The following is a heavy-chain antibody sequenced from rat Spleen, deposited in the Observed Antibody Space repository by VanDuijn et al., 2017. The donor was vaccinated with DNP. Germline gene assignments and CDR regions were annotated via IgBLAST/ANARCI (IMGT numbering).Heavy chain of an antibody. J-gene: IGHJ3*01. CDR1: GFTFSDYN. D-gene: IGHD1-11*01. Sequence: EVQLVESGGGLVQPGRSLKLSCAAAGFTFSDYNMAWVRQGPKKGLEWVATISYDARSTYYRDSVKGRFTISRDNTKDTQYLQMDSLRPEDTATYYCTTGVYGGYEDWFANWGQGTLVTVSS. CDR2: ISYDARST. CDR3: TTGVYGGYEDWFAN. V-gene: IGHV5-7*01.